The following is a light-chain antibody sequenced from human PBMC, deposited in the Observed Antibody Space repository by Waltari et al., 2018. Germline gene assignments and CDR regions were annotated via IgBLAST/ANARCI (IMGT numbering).Light chain of an antibody. Sequence: EIVLTQSPGTLSLSPGERATLSCRASQSVSSNSLAWYQQKPGQAPRLLIYGASSRATGIPDRFSGSGSVTDFTLTISRLEPEDFAVYYCQQYGSSYTFGQGTKLKIK. J-gene: IGKJ2*01. CDR3: QQYGSSYT. CDR2: GAS. V-gene: IGKV3-20*01. CDR1: QSVSSNS.